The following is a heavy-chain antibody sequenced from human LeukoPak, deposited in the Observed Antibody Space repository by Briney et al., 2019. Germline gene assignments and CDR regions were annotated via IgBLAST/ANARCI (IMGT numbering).Heavy chain of an antibody. D-gene: IGHD3-3*01. CDR2: INSDGSST. V-gene: IGHV3-74*01. Sequence: QTGGSLRLSCAASGFTFSSYWMHWVRQAPGKGLVWVSRINSDGSSTNYADSVKGRFTISGDNAKNTLYLQMNSLRAEDTAVYYCARDGGLRFLHYWGQGTLVTVSS. J-gene: IGHJ4*02. CDR1: GFTFSSYW. CDR3: ARDGGLRFLHY.